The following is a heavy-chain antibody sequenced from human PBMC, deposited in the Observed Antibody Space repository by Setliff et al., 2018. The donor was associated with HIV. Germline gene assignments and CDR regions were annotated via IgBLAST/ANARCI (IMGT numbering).Heavy chain of an antibody. V-gene: IGHV3-23*01. J-gene: IGHJ4*02. CDR1: GFTFSSYG. D-gene: IGHD5-18*01. CDR3: AKVDSYAGKNFDY. CDR2: ISGSGANI. Sequence: PGGSLRLSCAASGFTFSSYGMSWVRQAPGKGLERVSSISGSGANIYYADSLKGRFTISRDNSKNTLYLQMNSLSAEDTAVYYCAKVDSYAGKNFDYWGQGTLVTVSS.